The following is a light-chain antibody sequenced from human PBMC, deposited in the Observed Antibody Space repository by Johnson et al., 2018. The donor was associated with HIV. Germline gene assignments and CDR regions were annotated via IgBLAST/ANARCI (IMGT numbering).Light chain of an antibody. Sequence: QSVLTQPPSVSAAPGQKVTISCSGSSSNIGNNYVSWYQQLPGTAPKLLIYENNKRPSGIPDRFSGSKSGTSATLRITGLQTGDEADYYCGTWDSSLGKVFGTGTKVTVL. J-gene: IGLJ1*01. CDR3: GTWDSSLGKV. V-gene: IGLV1-51*02. CDR1: SSNIGNNY. CDR2: ENN.